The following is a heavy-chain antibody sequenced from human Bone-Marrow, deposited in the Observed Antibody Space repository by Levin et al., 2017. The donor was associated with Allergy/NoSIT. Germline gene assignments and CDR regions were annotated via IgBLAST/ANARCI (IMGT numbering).Heavy chain of an antibody. Sequence: ETLSLTCAASGFTFSSSAMTWVRQAPGKGLEWVSSISAGDASTYYTDSVKGRLTVSRDNSKNMLYLQMNSLRVEDTALYYCAKVRRGLDAFDIWGQGTMVTVSS. D-gene: IGHD3/OR15-3a*01. CDR3: AKVRRGLDAFDI. CDR2: ISAGDAST. CDR1: GFTFSSSA. J-gene: IGHJ3*02. V-gene: IGHV3-23*01.